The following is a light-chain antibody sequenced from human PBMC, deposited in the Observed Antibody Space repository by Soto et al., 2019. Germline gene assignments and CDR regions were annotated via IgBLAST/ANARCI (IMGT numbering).Light chain of an antibody. Sequence: EIVMTQSPATLSVSPGERATLSCRASQSVNNFLAWYQQRPGQAPRFLIYGASTRANGVPARFSGSESGTEFTLTISSLESEDVAIYYCQQYGVSPTFGQGTKVDI. J-gene: IGKJ1*01. V-gene: IGKV3-15*01. CDR3: QQYGVSPT. CDR1: QSVNNF. CDR2: GAS.